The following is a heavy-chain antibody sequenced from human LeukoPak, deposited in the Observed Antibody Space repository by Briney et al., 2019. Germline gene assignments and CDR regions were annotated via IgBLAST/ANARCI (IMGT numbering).Heavy chain of an antibody. D-gene: IGHD3-10*01. CDR2: ISYDGTDK. CDR1: GFTVSDTY. Sequence: GGSLRLSCAASGFTVSDTYMSWVRQAPGKGLEWVAVISYDGTDKYYADSVKGRFTISRDNSKNTLNLQMNSLRGEDTAVYYCAKDRFSGVLLPFQHWGQGTLVTVSS. CDR3: AKDRFSGVLLPFQH. V-gene: IGHV3-30*18. J-gene: IGHJ1*01.